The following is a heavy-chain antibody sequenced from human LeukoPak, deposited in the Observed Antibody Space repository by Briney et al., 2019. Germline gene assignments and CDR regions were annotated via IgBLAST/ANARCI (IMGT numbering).Heavy chain of an antibody. CDR2: ISSSSSYI. V-gene: IGHV3-21*01. J-gene: IGHJ4*02. D-gene: IGHD2-15*01. CDR1: GFTFSSYA. Sequence: GGSLRLSCATSGFTFSSYAMSWVRQAPGKGLEWVSSISSSSSYIYYADSVKGRFTISRDNAKNSLYLQMNSLRAEDTAVYYCARGPLYCSGGSCYSRYFDYWGQGTLVTVSS. CDR3: ARGPLYCSGGSCYSRYFDY.